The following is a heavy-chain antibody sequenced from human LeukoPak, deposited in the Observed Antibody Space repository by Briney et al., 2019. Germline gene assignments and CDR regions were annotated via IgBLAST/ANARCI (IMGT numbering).Heavy chain of an antibody. Sequence: GGSLRLSCAASGFILSSQNMSWVRQAPGKGLEWVSTVSGSGGGTVYADSVKGRFTVSRDNTKNTLYLQMNSLRAEDTAVYYCAKDREAALYYFDYWGQGTLVTVSS. D-gene: IGHD6-13*01. CDR1: GFILSSQN. J-gene: IGHJ4*02. CDR2: VSGSGGGT. CDR3: AKDREAALYYFDY. V-gene: IGHV3-23*01.